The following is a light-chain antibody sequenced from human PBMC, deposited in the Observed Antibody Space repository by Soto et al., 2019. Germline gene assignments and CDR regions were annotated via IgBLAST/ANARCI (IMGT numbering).Light chain of an antibody. CDR2: GPS. J-gene: IGKJ1*01. V-gene: IGKV3-15*01. CDR3: QQYTHWPVWS. CDR1: QSISSN. Sequence: EIVLTQSPATLSVSPGERATISCRASQSISSNLAWYQQKPGQAPRLLIYGPSTRATGVPARFSGSGSGTEFTLTISSLQSEDFAMYYCQQYTHWPVWSFGQGTKVDIK.